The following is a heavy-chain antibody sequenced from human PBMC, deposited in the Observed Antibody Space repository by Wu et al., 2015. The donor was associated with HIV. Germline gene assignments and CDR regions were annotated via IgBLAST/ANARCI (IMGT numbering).Heavy chain of an antibody. Sequence: QGQLVQSGAEVKKPGASVKVSCKASGYTFTSYGISWVRQAPGQGLEWMGWISGYNDNTNYAQKVQGRVTMTTDTSTSTAYMELRSLRSEDTAVYYXARDRGIGSGSVRYGMDVWAKGHGHRSP. CDR3: ARDRGIGSGSVRYGMDV. D-gene: IGHD6-19*01. J-gene: IGHJ6*02. CDR1: GYTFTSYG. CDR2: ISGYNDNT. V-gene: IGHV1-18*01.